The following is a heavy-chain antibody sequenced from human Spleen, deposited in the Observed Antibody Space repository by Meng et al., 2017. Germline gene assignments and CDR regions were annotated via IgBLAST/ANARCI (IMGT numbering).Heavy chain of an antibody. J-gene: IGHJ4*02. CDR3: ARGSMTGAGDFEY. V-gene: IGHV4-4*02. D-gene: IGHD6-13*01. CDR1: GDSISSSYW. CDR2: VYHSGNT. Sequence: QVQLQASGPGMVKPSGTLSLTCAGSGDSISSSYWWSWVRHPPGKGLEWIGEVYHSGNTNSNPSLKSRVTMSVDKSKNQFSLQLTSVTAADTGFYYCARGSMTGAGDFEYWGQGILVTVSS.